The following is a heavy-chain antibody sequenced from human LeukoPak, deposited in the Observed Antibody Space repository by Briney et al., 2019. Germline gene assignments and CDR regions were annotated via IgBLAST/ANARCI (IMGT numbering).Heavy chain of an antibody. D-gene: IGHD6-13*01. CDR3: ARDSGSSWYPDY. CDR1: GFTFSTYE. CDR2: ISSTGSNI. J-gene: IGHJ4*02. Sequence: GGSLRLSCAASGFTFSTYEMNWVRQAPGKGLEWVSYISSTGSNIYYADSVKGRFTISRDNSKNTLYLQMNSLRAEDTAVYYCARDSGSSWYPDYWGQGTLVTVSS. V-gene: IGHV3-48*03.